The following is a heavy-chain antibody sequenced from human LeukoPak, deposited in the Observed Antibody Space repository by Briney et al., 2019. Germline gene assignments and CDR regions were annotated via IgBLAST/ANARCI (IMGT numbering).Heavy chain of an antibody. CDR3: ARGRIAAAGWIDY. D-gene: IGHD6-13*01. CDR1: GGSISSGGYY. Sequence: SETLSLTCTVSGGSISSGGYYWSWIRQPPGKGLEWIGYIYHSGSTYYNPSLKSRVTISVDRSKNQFSLKLSSVTAADTAVYYCARGRIAAAGWIDYWGQGTLVTVSS. J-gene: IGHJ4*02. CDR2: IYHSGST. V-gene: IGHV4-30-2*01.